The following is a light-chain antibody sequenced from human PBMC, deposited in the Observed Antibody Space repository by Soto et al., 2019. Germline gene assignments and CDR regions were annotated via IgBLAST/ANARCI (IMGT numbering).Light chain of an antibody. Sequence: DVVMTQSPLSLPVTLGQPASISCRSSQSLAYSDGNTYLNWFQQRPGQSPRRLIYTVSNRDSGVTDRFSGSGSGTDFTLKISRVEAEDVGVYFCMQGTNWHPKFGQGTKVDIX. V-gene: IGKV2-30*01. CDR1: QSLAYSDGNTY. CDR2: TVS. CDR3: MQGTNWHPK. J-gene: IGKJ1*01.